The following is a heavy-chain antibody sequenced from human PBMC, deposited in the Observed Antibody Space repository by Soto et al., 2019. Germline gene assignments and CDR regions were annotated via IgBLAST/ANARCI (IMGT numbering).Heavy chain of an antibody. J-gene: IGHJ4*02. CDR2: IYPGDSDT. V-gene: IGHV5-51*01. Sequence: GESLKISCKGSGYSFTSYWIGWVRQMPGKGLEWMGIIYPGDSDTRYSPSFQGQVTISADKSISTAYLQWSSLKASDTAMYYYARELLTYDYYDSSGYDYWGQGTLVTVSS. D-gene: IGHD3-22*01. CDR1: GYSFTSYW. CDR3: ARELLTYDYYDSSGYDY.